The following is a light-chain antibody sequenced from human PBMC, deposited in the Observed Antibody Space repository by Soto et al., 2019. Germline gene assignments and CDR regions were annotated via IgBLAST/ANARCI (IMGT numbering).Light chain of an antibody. J-gene: IGLJ2*01. Sequence: QSALTQPASVSGSPGQSITISCTGTSSDFGNYNLVSWYQQHPGKVPKLILFEVNKRPSGVSGRFSGSKSGNTASLTIFGLQAEDEADYYCSSYAGSSFVVFGGGTKLTVL. CDR2: EVN. V-gene: IGLV2-23*02. CDR1: SSDFGNYNL. CDR3: SSYAGSSFVV.